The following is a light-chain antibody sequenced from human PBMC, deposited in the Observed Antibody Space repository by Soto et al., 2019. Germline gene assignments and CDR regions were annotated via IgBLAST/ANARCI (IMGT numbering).Light chain of an antibody. CDR3: QQYNNWPWT. CDR1: QSVSDR. Sequence: IVMTPSPDTPSVSPGGRATLSCRASQSVSDRVVWYQQKSGQAPSLLIYAASTRAAGVPARFSGSGSGTEFTLTISSLQSEDFAVYYCQQYNNWPWTFGQGTRLEIK. V-gene: IGKV3-15*01. J-gene: IGKJ5*01. CDR2: AAS.